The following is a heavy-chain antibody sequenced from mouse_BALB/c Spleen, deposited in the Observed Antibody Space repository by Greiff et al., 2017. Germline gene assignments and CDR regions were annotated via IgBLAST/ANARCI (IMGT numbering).Heavy chain of an antibody. J-gene: IGHJ3*01. V-gene: IGHV1S56*01. D-gene: IGHD2-3*01. CDR3: ARRSYDGYWAWLAY. CDR2: IYPGNVNT. Sequence: QVQLQQSGPELVKPGASVRISCKASGYTFTSYYIHWVKQRPGQGLEWIGWIYPGNVNTKYNEKFKGKATLTVDKSSSTAYMELRSLTSEDTAVYYGARRSYDGYWAWLAYWGQGTLVTVS. CDR1: GYTFTSYY.